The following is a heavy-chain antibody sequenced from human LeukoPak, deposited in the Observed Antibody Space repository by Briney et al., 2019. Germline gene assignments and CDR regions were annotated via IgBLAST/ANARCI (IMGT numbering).Heavy chain of an antibody. V-gene: IGHV1-2*02. Sequence: ASVKVSRKASGYIFHGYYIHWVRQAPAQGLEGMTWIYPNIGVTKYAQKFQGRVTVTSDTSITTAYMELRSLTSDDTAIYYCARGPSYCTEDDCFSDYFDFWGQGTLITVSS. D-gene: IGHD2-21*01. CDR1: GYIFHGYY. CDR3: ARGPSYCTEDDCFSDYFDF. CDR2: IYPNIGVT. J-gene: IGHJ4*02.